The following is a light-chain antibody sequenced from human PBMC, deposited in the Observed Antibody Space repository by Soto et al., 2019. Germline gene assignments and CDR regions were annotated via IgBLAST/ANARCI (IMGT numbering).Light chain of an antibody. J-gene: IGKJ5*01. CDR2: GAS. Sequence: EMVMTQSPATLSVSPGERATLSCRASQSISGTLAWYQQKPGQAPRLLIYGASRRAAGIPDRFSGSGSGTDFTLTISRVDPEDFAVYYCQQYGGSPPITFGQGTRLEIK. V-gene: IGKV3-20*01. CDR1: QSISGT. CDR3: QQYGGSPPIT.